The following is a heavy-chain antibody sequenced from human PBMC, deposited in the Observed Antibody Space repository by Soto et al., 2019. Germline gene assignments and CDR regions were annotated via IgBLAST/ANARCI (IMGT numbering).Heavy chain of an antibody. CDR2: ISAYNGNT. CDR1: GYTFTSYG. CDR3: ARDPTTIFGLVLYYYYYYGMEV. V-gene: IGHV1-18*01. D-gene: IGHD3-3*01. J-gene: IGHJ6*02. Sequence: GASVKVSCKASGYTFTSYGISWVRQAPGQGLEWMGWISAYNGNTNYAQKLQGRVTMTTDTSTSTAYMELRSLRSDDTAVYYCARDPTTIFGLVLYYYYYYGMEVWGQGTTVTVSS.